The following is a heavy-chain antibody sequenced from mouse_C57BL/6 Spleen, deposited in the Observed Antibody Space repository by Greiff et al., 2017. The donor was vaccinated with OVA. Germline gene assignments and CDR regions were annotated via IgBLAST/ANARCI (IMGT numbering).Heavy chain of an antibody. CDR3: ARRGVRVAMEN. CDR2: FHPYNDDT. CDR1: GYTFTTYP. Sequence: QVQLQQSGAELVKPGASVKMSCKASGYTFTTYPIAWMKQKHGQGLEWIGNFHPYNDDTKYNEKFKGKATLTVETSSSTVYLELSRLTSDDSAVYYSARRGVRVAMENRGQKAPVTESS. D-gene: IGHD2-5*01. V-gene: IGHV1-47*01. J-gene: IGHJ4*01.